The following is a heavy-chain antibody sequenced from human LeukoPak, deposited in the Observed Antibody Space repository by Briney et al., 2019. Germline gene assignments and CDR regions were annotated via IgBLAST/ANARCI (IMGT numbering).Heavy chain of an antibody. CDR3: ASSGSYRFDY. V-gene: IGHV3-48*02. D-gene: IGHD1-26*01. CDR2: ITASGTVM. J-gene: IGHJ4*02. Sequence: GGSLRLSCAASGFTFSSYSMNWVRQAPGKGLEWVSHITASGTVMFYADSVKGRFTISRDNAKNSLYLQMNSLRDEDTAVYYCASSGSYRFDYWGQGTLVTVSS. CDR1: GFTFSSYS.